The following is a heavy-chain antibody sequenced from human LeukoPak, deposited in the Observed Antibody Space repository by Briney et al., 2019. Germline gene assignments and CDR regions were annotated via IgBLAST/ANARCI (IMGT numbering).Heavy chain of an antibody. CDR2: ISYDGSKK. J-gene: IGHJ3*02. D-gene: IGHD3-22*01. CDR1: GFTFSSYG. V-gene: IGHV3-30*18. Sequence: GGSLRLSCAASGFTFSSYGMHWVRQAPGKGLEWVAVISYDGSKKYYADSVKGRFTISRDSSKNMLYLQMDSPRVEDTAVYYCAKGFSSGPWDACDIWGQGTMVTVSS. CDR3: AKGFSSGPWDACDI.